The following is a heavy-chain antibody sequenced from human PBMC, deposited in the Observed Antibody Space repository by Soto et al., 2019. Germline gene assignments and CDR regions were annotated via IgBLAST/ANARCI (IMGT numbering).Heavy chain of an antibody. CDR3: ARKAVAGIYFLEWDYYYGMDV. D-gene: IGHD6-19*01. Sequence: ASVKVSFKASGYTFTSYAMHWVRQAPGQRLEWMGWINAGNGNTKYSQKFQGGVTITRDTSASTAYMELSSLRSEDTAVYYCARKAVAGIYFLEWDYYYGMDVWGQGTTVTVSS. CDR1: GYTFTSYA. J-gene: IGHJ6*02. CDR2: INAGNGNT. V-gene: IGHV1-3*01.